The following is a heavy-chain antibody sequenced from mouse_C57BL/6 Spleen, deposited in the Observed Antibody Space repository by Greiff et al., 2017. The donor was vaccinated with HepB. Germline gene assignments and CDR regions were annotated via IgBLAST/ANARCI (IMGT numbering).Heavy chain of an antibody. CDR1: GYTFTSYG. D-gene: IGHD2-1*01. V-gene: IGHV1-81*01. CDR3: ARSGGNGAMDY. J-gene: IGHJ4*01. Sequence: VQLQESGAELARPGASVKLSCKASGYTFTSYGISWVKQRTGQGLEWIGEIYPRSGNTYYNEKFKGKATLTADKSSSTAYMELRSLTSEDSAVFFCARSGGNGAMDYWGQGTSVTVAS. CDR2: IYPRSGNT.